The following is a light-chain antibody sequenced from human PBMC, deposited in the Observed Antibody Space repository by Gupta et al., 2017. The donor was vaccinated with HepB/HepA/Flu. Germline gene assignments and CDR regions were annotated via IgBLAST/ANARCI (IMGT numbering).Light chain of an antibody. CDR1: QGIRND. J-gene: IGKJ1*01. V-gene: IGKV1-6*01. CDR3: LQDYNYPRT. CDR2: AAS. Sequence: AIQMTLSPSSLSASVGDRVIITCRASQGIRNDLGWYQQKPGKAPKLLIYAASSLQSGVPSRFSGSGSGTDFTLTISSLQPEDFATYYCLQDYNYPRTFGQGTKVEIK.